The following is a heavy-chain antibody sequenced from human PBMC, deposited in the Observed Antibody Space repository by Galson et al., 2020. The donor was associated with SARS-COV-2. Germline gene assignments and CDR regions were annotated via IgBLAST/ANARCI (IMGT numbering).Heavy chain of an antibody. J-gene: IGHJ6*02. CDR3: ATTFSVNFVPYYYYDGMDV. V-gene: IGHV1-2*02. CDR1: GYTLTGYY. CDR2: INPTSGGT. D-gene: IGHD6-6*01. Sequence: ASVTVSCEASGYTLTGYYMHWVRQAPGHGLEWMGWINPTSGGTKYAQKFQGRVTMTRDTSISTAYMELSRLRSDDTAVYYCATTFSVNFVPYYYYDGMDVWGQGTTVTVSS.